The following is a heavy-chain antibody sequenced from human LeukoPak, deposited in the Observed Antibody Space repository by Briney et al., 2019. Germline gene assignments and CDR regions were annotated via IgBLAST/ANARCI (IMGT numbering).Heavy chain of an antibody. J-gene: IGHJ4*02. CDR3: AAITMVRGVSPLNFDY. CDR1: GFTFSSYG. V-gene: IGHV3-30*02. CDR2: VRYDGSNK. Sequence: GGSLRLSCAASGFTFSSYGMHWVRQAPGKGLEWVAFVRYDGSNKYYADSVKGRFTISRDNSKNTLYLQMNSLRAEDTAVYYCAAITMVRGVSPLNFDYWGQGTLVTVSS. D-gene: IGHD3-10*01.